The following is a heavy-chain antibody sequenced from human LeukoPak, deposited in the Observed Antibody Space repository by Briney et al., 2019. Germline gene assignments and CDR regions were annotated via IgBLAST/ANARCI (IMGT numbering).Heavy chain of an antibody. CDR2: ITWSGGST. CDR1: GFTFDDYG. V-gene: IGHV3-20*01. CDR3: ARDGKRVTTQFYYYGIDL. D-gene: IGHD3-3*01. J-gene: IGHJ6*02. Sequence: GGSLRLSCTAAGFTFDDYGMSWVRQIPGKGLEWVAGITWSGGSTDYAVPVRGRFTISRDNAKKSVYLQMDSLRAEDAALYHCARDGKRVTTQFYYYGIDLWGQGTTVTVSS.